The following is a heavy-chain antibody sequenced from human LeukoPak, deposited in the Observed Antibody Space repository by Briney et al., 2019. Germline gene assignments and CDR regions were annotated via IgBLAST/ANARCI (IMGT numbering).Heavy chain of an antibody. V-gene: IGHV3-30*02. CDR3: ARGEYSSSSGGLALDY. J-gene: IGHJ4*02. CDR2: IRYDGSNK. Sequence: PGGSLRLSCAASGFAFDTFGMHWVRQAPGKGLEWVAFIRYDGSNKYYADSVQGRFTISRDNSKNTLFLQMNSLRAEDTAVYYCARGEYSSSSGGLALDYWGQGTLVTVSS. D-gene: IGHD6-6*01. CDR1: GFAFDTFG.